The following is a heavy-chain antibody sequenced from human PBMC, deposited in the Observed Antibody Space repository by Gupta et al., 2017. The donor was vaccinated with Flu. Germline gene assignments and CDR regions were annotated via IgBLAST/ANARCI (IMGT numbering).Heavy chain of an antibody. V-gene: IGHV3-33*01. D-gene: IGHD4-17*01. CDR1: GSTFSTHG. CDR3: ARDLGLTTVTTGSLDY. Sequence: QVQLVESGGGVVQHGRSLRLSCPASGSTFSTHGMHWVRQAPGKGLEWVAVIWYDGSNKYYADSVKGRFTISRDNSKNTLYLQMNSLRAEDTAVYYCARDLGLTTVTTGSLDYWGQGTLVTVSS. J-gene: IGHJ4*02. CDR2: IWYDGSNK.